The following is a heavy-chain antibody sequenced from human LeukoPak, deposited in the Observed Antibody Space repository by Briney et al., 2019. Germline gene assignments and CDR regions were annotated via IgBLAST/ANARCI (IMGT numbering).Heavy chain of an antibody. CDR2: INPSGGST. CDR1: GYTFTSYY. Sequence: ASVKVSCKASGYTFTSYYMHWVRQAPGQGLEWIGIINPSGGSTSYAQKFQGRVTMTRDTSTSTVYMELSSLRSEDTAVYYCARDSRDGEYYYGMDVWGQGTTVTVSS. CDR3: ARDSRDGEYYYGMDV. J-gene: IGHJ6*02. V-gene: IGHV1-46*01.